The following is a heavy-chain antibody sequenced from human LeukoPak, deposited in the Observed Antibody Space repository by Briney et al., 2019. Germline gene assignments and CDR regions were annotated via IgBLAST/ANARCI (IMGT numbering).Heavy chain of an antibody. Sequence: SETLSLTCTVSGGSINSYYWSWIRQPPGKGLEWIGYIYYSGSTNYNPSLKSRLTISVDTSNNKFSLKLTSLTAADTAVYYCAKAYCGGDCYSIFDYWGQGTLVTVSS. V-gene: IGHV4-59*08. CDR2: IYYSGST. J-gene: IGHJ4*02. CDR1: GGSINSYY. D-gene: IGHD2-21*02. CDR3: AKAYCGGDCYSIFDY.